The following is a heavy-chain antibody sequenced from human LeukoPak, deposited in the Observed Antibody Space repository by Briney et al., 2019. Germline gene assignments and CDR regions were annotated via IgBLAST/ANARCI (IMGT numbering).Heavy chain of an antibody. V-gene: IGHV3-30-3*01. CDR3: AKDPVQYREFTYGMDV. CDR1: GFTFSSYA. D-gene: IGHD3-16*02. J-gene: IGHJ6*02. Sequence: GGSLRLSCAASGFTFSSYAMHWVRQAPGKGLEWVAVISYDGSNKYYADSVKGRFTISRDNSKNTLYLQMNSLRAEDTAVYYCAKDPVQYREFTYGMDVWGQGTTVTVSS. CDR2: ISYDGSNK.